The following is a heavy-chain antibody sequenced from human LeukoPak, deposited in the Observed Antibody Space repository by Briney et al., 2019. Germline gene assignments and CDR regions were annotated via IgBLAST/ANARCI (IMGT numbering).Heavy chain of an antibody. V-gene: IGHV4-34*01. CDR1: GGSFSGYY. D-gene: IGHD3-3*01. J-gene: IGHJ4*02. CDR2: INHSGST. CDR3: ARGTVFGVVIISRPNYFDY. Sequence: PSETLSLTCAVYGGSFSGYYWSWIRQPPGKGLEWIGEINHSGSTNYNPSLKSRVTISVDTSKYQFSLKLSSVTAAETAVYYCARGTVFGVVIISRPNYFDYWGQGTLVTVSS.